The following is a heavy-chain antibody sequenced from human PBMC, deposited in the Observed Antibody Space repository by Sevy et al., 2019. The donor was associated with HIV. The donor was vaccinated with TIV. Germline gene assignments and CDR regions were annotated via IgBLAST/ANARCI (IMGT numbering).Heavy chain of an antibody. V-gene: IGHV3-48*03. Sequence: GGSLRLSCAASGFTFSDYEMTWVRQAPGKGLEWISFISRSGSTINYAGSVKGRFTISRDNAKNSLYLQMNSLRAEDTAVYYCARGLGYYDNINYSLFDYWGQGTLVTVSS. D-gene: IGHD3-22*01. CDR2: ISRSGSTI. CDR3: ARGLGYYDNINYSLFDY. CDR1: GFTFSDYE. J-gene: IGHJ4*02.